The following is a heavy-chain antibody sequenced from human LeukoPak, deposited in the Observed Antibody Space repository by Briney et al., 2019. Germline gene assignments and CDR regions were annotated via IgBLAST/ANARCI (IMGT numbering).Heavy chain of an antibody. CDR1: GFTFNSYS. CDR2: ISSGSSYI. D-gene: IGHD1-26*01. V-gene: IGHV3-21*01. J-gene: IGHJ3*02. Sequence: GGSLRLSCAASGFTFNSYSMNWVRQGPGKGLEWVSSISSGSSYIFYADSVKGRFTISRDNAKNSLYLQMNSLRAEYTAVYYCARQVGVDDAFDIWGQGTMVTTSS. CDR3: ARQVGVDDAFDI.